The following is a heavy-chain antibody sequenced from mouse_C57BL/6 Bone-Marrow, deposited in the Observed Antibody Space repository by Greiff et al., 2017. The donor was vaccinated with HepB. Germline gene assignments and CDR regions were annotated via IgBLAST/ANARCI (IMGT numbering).Heavy chain of an antibody. CDR3: TGAHYYGSRYGYFDV. V-gene: IGHV6-3*01. D-gene: IGHD1-1*01. J-gene: IGHJ1*03. CDR2: IRLKSDNYAT. CDR1: GFTFSNYW. Sequence: LKQSGGGLVQPGGSMKLSCVASGFTFSNYWMNWVSQSPEKGLEWVAQIRLKSDNYATHYAESVKGRFTISRDDSKSSVYLQMNNLRAEDTGIYYCTGAHYYGSRYGYFDVWGTGTTVTVSS.